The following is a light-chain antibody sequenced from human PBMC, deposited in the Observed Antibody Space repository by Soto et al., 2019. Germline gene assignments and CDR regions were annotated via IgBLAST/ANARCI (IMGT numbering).Light chain of an antibody. J-gene: IGLJ1*01. CDR1: SSDVGGYNY. V-gene: IGLV2-14*03. CDR2: DVS. Sequence: HSALTQAASVSGFPGQSITISCTRTSSDVGGYNYVSWYQHHPGKAPKLMIYDVSNRPSGVSNRFSGSKSGNTASLIISGLQAEDEADYYCSSYTSSSTLSTYVFGTGTKVTVL. CDR3: SSYTSSSTLSTYV.